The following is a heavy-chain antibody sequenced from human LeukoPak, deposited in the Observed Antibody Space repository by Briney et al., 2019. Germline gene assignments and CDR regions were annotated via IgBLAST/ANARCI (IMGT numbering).Heavy chain of an antibody. D-gene: IGHD6-13*01. Sequence: ASVKVSCKASGGTFSSYAISWVRQAPGQGLEWMGRIIPILGTANYAQKFQGRVTITTDESTSTAYMELSSLRSEDTAVYYCARAQGIAAAGRVYYCYYMDVWGKGTTVTVSS. CDR1: GGTFSSYA. CDR3: ARAQGIAAAGRVYYCYYMDV. CDR2: IIPILGTA. V-gene: IGHV1-69*11. J-gene: IGHJ6*03.